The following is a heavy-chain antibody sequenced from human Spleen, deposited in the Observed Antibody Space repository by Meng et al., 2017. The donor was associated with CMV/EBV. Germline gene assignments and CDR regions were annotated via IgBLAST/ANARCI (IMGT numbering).Heavy chain of an antibody. J-gene: IGHJ6*02. Sequence: SETLSLTCTVPGGSISSYYWSWIRQPPGKGLEWIGYIYYSGSTNYNPSLKSRVTISVDTSKTQFSLKLSSVTAADTAVYYCARDVFRWNYYYYGMDVWGQGTTVTVSS. V-gene: IGHV4-59*01. CDR1: GGSISSYY. CDR2: IYYSGST. D-gene: IGHD1-1*01. CDR3: ARDVFRWNYYYYGMDV.